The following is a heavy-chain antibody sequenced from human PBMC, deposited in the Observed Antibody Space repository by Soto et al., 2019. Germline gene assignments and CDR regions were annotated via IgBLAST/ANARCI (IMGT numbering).Heavy chain of an antibody. CDR1: GFTFSNYW. D-gene: IGHD3-3*01. V-gene: IGHV3-74*03. J-gene: IGHJ5*02. CDR3: TVWSSASRFDP. Sequence: EVQLVESGGGLVHPGGSLRLSCAASGFTFSNYWMHWVRQAPGKGLVWVSRISGDGSDTMYADSVKGRFTISRDNAKNMLYLQMNSLGAEDTAVYYCTVWSSASRFDPWGQGTLVTVSS. CDR2: ISGDGSDT.